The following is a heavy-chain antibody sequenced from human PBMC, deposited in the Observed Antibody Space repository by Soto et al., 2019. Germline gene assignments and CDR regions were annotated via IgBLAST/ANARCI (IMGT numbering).Heavy chain of an antibody. CDR2: IYYSGST. V-gene: IGHV4-31*03. J-gene: IGHJ5*02. CDR3: ARWYSSSWYHWFDP. CDR1: GGSISSGGFY. Sequence: PSETLSLTCTVSGGSISSGGFYWTWIRQHPGKGLEWIGHIYYSGSTYYNPSLKSRVTISVDTSKNQFSLKLSSETAADTAVYYCARWYSSSWYHWFDPRGQGTLVTVSS. D-gene: IGHD6-13*01.